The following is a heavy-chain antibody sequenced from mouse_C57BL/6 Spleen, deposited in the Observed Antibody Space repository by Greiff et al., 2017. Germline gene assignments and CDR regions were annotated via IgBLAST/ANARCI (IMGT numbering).Heavy chain of an antibody. Sequence: QVHVKQPGAELVKPGASVKMSCKASGYTFTSYWITWVKQRPGQGLEWIGDIYPGSGSTNYNEKFKSKATLTVDTSSSTAYMQLSSLTSEDSAVYYCARDPHWAMDYWGQGTSVTVSS. CDR2: IYPGSGST. V-gene: IGHV1-55*01. J-gene: IGHJ4*01. CDR1: GYTFTSYW. D-gene: IGHD4-1*01. CDR3: ARDPHWAMDY.